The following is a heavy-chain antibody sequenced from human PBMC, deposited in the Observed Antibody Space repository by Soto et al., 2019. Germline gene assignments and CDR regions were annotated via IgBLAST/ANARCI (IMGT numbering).Heavy chain of an antibody. CDR2: IYYSGST. CDR3: ARRGSSWYLDLGGWFDP. V-gene: IGHV4-39*01. CDR1: GGSISSSSYY. D-gene: IGHD6-13*01. Sequence: QLQLQESGPGLVKPSETLSLTCTVSGGSISSSSYYWGWIRQPPGKGLEWIGSIYYSGSTYYNPSLKSRVTISVDTSKNQFSLKLSSVTAADTAVYYCARRGSSWYLDLGGWFDPWGQGTLVTVSS. J-gene: IGHJ5*02.